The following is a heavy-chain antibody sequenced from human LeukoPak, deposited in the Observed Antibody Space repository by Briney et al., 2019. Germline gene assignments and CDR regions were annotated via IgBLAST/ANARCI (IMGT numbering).Heavy chain of an antibody. J-gene: IGHJ4*02. CDR3: ARDWYEGGYVDY. CDR1: GYSISSGYY. V-gene: IGHV4-38-2*01. CDR2: IYHSGST. D-gene: IGHD3/OR15-3a*01. Sequence: SETLSLTCAVSGYSISSGYYWGWIRQPPGKGLEWIGSIYHSGSTYYNPSLKSRVTISVDTSKNQFSLKLSSVSAADTAVYYCARDWYEGGYVDYWGQGTLVTGSS.